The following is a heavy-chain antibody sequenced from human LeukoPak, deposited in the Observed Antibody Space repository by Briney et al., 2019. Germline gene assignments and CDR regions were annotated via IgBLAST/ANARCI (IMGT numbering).Heavy chain of an antibody. CDR2: FDPEDGET. CDR3: ATRIPHDYSPYYYYYYMDV. J-gene: IGHJ6*03. CDR1: GYTLTELS. V-gene: IGHV1-24*01. D-gene: IGHD4-11*01. Sequence: ASVKVSCKVSGYTLTELSMHWVRQAPGKGLEWMGGFDPEDGETIYAQKFQGRVTMTEDTSTDTAYMELSSLRSEDTAVYYCATRIPHDYSPYYYYYYMDVWGKGTTVTVSS.